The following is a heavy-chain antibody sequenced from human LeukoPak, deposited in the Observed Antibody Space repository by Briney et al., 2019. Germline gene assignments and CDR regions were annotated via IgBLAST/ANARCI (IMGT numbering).Heavy chain of an antibody. V-gene: IGHV3-23*01. CDR1: GFTFSSYA. CDR3: AKDSVDDSSGYYYFY. D-gene: IGHD3-22*01. Sequence: GGSLRLSCAASGFTFSSYAMSWVRQAPGKGLEWVSAISGSGGSTYYADSVKGRFTISRDNSKNTLYLQMNSLRAEDTAVYYCAKDSVDDSSGYYYFYWGQGTLVTVSS. CDR2: ISGSGGST. J-gene: IGHJ4*02.